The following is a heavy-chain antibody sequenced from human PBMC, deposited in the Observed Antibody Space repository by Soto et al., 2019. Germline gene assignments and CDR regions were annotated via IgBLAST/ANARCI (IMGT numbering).Heavy chain of an antibody. CDR1: GGTFSSYA. CDR2: IIPIFGTA. V-gene: IGHV1-69*13. CDR3: AGSSTSCYVCPKFDY. Sequence: GASVKVSCKASGGTFSSYAISWVRQAPGQGLEWVGGIIPIFGTANYAQKFQGRVTITADESTSTAYMELSSLRSEDTAVYYCAGSSTSCYVCPKFDYGGRGTLVTVSS. D-gene: IGHD2-2*01. J-gene: IGHJ4*02.